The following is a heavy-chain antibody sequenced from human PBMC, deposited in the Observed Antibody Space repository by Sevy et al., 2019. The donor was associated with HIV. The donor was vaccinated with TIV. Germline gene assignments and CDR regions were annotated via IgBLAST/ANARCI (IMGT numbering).Heavy chain of an antibody. CDR1: GFTFSSYS. Sequence: GGSLRLSCAASGFTFSSYSMNWVRQAPGKGLEWVSYISSSSSTIYYADSVKGRFTISRDNAKNSLYLQMNSLRDEDTAVYYCARDVGDSSSWYYVKHNWLDPRGQGTLVTVSS. J-gene: IGHJ5*02. CDR2: ISSSSSTI. D-gene: IGHD6-13*01. V-gene: IGHV3-48*02. CDR3: ARDVGDSSSWYYVKHNWLDP.